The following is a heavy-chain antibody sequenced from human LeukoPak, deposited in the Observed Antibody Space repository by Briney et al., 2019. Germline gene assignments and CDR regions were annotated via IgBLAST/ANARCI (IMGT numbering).Heavy chain of an antibody. Sequence: SETLSLTCAVYGGSFSGYYWSWIRQPPGKGLEWIGEINHSGSTNYNPSLKSRVTISVDTSKNQFSLKLSSVTAADTAVYYCARAQPTAVWNYLGGMDWFDPWGQGTLVTVSS. CDR3: ARAQPTAVWNYLGGMDWFDP. CDR2: INHSGST. J-gene: IGHJ5*02. D-gene: IGHD1-7*01. CDR1: GGSFSGYY. V-gene: IGHV4-34*01.